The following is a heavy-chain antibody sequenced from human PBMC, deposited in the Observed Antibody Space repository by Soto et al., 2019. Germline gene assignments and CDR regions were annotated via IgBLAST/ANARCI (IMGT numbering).Heavy chain of an antibody. CDR1: GGSFSDTY. J-gene: IGHJ4*02. CDR3: ARDQAMAQFDY. D-gene: IGHD5-18*01. Sequence: SETLSLTCAVYGGSFSDTYLNWFRQPPGKGLEWIGEINHNTNTIYNPSLTSRVTISVDTSKNHFSLKLTSVTAADTAVYYCARDQAMAQFDYWGQGTLVTVSS. CDR2: INHNTNT. V-gene: IGHV4-34*01.